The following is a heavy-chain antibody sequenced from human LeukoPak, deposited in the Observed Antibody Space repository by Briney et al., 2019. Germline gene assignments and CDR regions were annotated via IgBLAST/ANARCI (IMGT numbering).Heavy chain of an antibody. D-gene: IGHD2-15*01. J-gene: IGHJ4*02. Sequence: KPSETLSLTCRVSGASVSNYYWSWIRKSPGKGLEWIGFFHYSGSTNYNPSLNSRVTTSIDTSMNQLSLTLVSVTAADTAVYFCARHHDGGPKLRLDFWGLGVLVTVSS. CDR3: ARHHDGGPKLRLDF. CDR2: FHYSGST. V-gene: IGHV4-59*08. CDR1: GASVSNYY.